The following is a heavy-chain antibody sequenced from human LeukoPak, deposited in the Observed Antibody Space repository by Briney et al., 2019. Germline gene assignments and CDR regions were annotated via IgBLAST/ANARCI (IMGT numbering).Heavy chain of an antibody. CDR3: AREGFTRYYYYYMDV. CDR2: IRGSGAIT. J-gene: IGHJ6*03. Sequence: GGSLRLSCTASGFSFSIYALSWVRQAPGKGLEWVSGIRGSGAITYYADSVKGRFTISRDNAKNSLYLQMNSLRAEDTAVYYCAREGFTRYYYYYMDVWGKGTTVTVSS. CDR1: GFSFSIYA. V-gene: IGHV3-23*01. D-gene: IGHD2-15*01.